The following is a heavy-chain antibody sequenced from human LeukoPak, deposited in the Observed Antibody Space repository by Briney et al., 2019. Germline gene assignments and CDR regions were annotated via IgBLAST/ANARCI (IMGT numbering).Heavy chain of an antibody. CDR2: IYYSGST. D-gene: IGHD2-15*01. Sequence: SETLSLTCTVSGGSISSGGYYWSWIRQPPGKGLEWIGYIYYSGSTNYNPSLKSRVTISVDTSKNQFSLKLSSVTAADTAVYYCARESHQLSGRSYFQHWGQGTLVTVSS. J-gene: IGHJ1*01. V-gene: IGHV4-61*08. CDR3: ARESHQLSGRSYFQH. CDR1: GGSISSGGYY.